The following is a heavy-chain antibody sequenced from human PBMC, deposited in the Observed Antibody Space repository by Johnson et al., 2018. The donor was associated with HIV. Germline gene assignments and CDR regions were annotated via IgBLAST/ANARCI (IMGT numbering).Heavy chain of an antibody. J-gene: IGHJ3*01. CDR1: GFTFSSYA. V-gene: IGHV3-64*01. D-gene: IGHD2-8*02. Sequence: VQLVESGGGSVQPGGSLRLSCEASGFTFSSYAMHWVRQAPGEGLEYVSAISRDGVHTFYAQSVKDRFTIFRDNYMNTLYLQMGSLRPEDMGIYCCAIPYFSESGHSRWGQGTVVTVSS. CDR3: AIPYFSESGHSR. CDR2: ISRDGVHT.